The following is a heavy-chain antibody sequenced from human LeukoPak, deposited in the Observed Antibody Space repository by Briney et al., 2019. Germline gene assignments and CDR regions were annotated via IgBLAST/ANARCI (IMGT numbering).Heavy chain of an antibody. Sequence: SETLSLTCTVSGGSISSSSYYWGWIRQPPGKGLEWIGSIYYSGSTYYNPSLKSRVTISVDTSKNRFSLKLSSVTAADTAVYYCAGYSDYGDPRFDYWGQGTLVTVSS. J-gene: IGHJ4*02. CDR3: AGYSDYGDPRFDY. CDR1: GGSISSSSYY. V-gene: IGHV4-39*07. D-gene: IGHD4-17*01. CDR2: IYYSGST.